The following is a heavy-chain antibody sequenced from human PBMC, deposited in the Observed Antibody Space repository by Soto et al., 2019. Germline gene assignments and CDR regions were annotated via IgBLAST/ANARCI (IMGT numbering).Heavy chain of an antibody. CDR3: ARDRSPLLTSEYFQH. V-gene: IGHV3-21*01. J-gene: IGHJ1*01. Sequence: ETLSLTCTVSGGSVRSSSYYWGWVRQAPGKGLEWVSSISSSSSYIYYADSVKGRFTISRDNAKNSLYLQMNSLRAEDTAVYYCARDRSPLLTSEYFQHWGQGTLVTVSS. CDR1: GGSVRSSSYY. D-gene: IGHD2-15*01. CDR2: ISSSSSYI.